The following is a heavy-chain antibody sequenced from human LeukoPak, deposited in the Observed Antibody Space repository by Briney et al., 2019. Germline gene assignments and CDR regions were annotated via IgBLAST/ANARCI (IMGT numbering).Heavy chain of an antibody. V-gene: IGHV3-30*04. CDR3: ARGNYHAMDV. J-gene: IGHJ6*02. Sequence: GGSLRLSCAASGFTFSTYALHWVRQAPGKGLEWVAAISFDETNTYYAASVKGRFTISRDNAKNTVYLQMNSLRAEDTAVYYCARGNYHAMDVWGQGTTVTVSS. CDR1: GFTFSTYA. CDR2: ISFDETNT.